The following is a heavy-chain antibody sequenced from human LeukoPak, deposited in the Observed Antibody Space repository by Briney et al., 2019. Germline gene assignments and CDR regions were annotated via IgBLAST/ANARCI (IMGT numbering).Heavy chain of an antibody. CDR1: GFTFSTYW. D-gene: IGHD1-14*01. CDR3: AQLLDDNPIRWYFGL. CDR2: IGESGDTS. Sequence: GGSLRLSCAASGFTFSTYWMSWVRQAPGKGLEWVSSIGESGDTSYYADSVKGLFTISRDNSKNTLYLQMSSLRAEDTAVYYCAQLLDDNPIRWYFGLWGRGTLVTVSS. V-gene: IGHV3-23*01. J-gene: IGHJ2*01.